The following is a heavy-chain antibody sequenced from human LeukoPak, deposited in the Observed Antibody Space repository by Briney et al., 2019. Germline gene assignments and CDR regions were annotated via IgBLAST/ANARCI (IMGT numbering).Heavy chain of an antibody. Sequence: PGGSLRLSCAASGFTFSSYGMHWVRQAPGKGLEWVAVISYDGSNKYYADSVKGRFTISRDNSKNTLYLQMNSLRAEDTAVYYCAKDSSSFHYFDYWGQGTLVTVSS. D-gene: IGHD6-6*01. CDR1: GFTFSSYG. CDR2: ISYDGSNK. V-gene: IGHV3-30*18. J-gene: IGHJ4*02. CDR3: AKDSSSFHYFDY.